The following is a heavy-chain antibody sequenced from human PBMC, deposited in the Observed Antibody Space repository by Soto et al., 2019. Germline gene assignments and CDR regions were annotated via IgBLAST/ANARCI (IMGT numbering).Heavy chain of an antibody. CDR2: IYSGGST. J-gene: IGHJ6*02. CDR1: GFTVSSNY. Sequence: GGSLRLSCAASGFTVSSNYMSWVRQAPGKGLEWVSVIYSGGSTYYADSVKGRFTISRDNSKNTLYLQMNSLRAEDTAVYYCARDLRTTIFGGMDVWGQGTTVTVSS. D-gene: IGHD3-3*01. V-gene: IGHV3-53*01. CDR3: ARDLRTTIFGGMDV.